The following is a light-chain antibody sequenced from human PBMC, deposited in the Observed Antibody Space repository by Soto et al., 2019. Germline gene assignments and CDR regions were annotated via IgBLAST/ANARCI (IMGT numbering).Light chain of an antibody. J-gene: IGLJ2*01. CDR2: RTD. Sequence: QSALTQPPSVSGTPGQRVSISCSGDSSTFANNYVHWYQQVPGAALKLLMYRTDQRPSGVPERFSGSKSGTSASLTISGLRPEDEAQYYCAAYTGNWNGPVFGGGTKLTVL. CDR3: AAYTGNWNGPV. CDR1: SSTFANNY. V-gene: IGLV1-47*01.